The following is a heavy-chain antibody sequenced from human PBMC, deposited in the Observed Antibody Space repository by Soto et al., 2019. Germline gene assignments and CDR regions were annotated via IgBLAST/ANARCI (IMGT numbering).Heavy chain of an antibody. Sequence: PSETLSLTCTVSGGSISSYYWSWIRQPPGKGLEWIGYIYYSGSTNYNPSLKSRVTISVDTSKNQFSLKLSSVTAADTVLYFCSRIVYDSSGYYYPYFDYWGQGTLVTVSS. CDR3: SRIVYDSSGYYYPYFDY. CDR1: GGSISSYY. D-gene: IGHD3-22*01. J-gene: IGHJ4*02. CDR2: IYYSGST. V-gene: IGHV4-59*08.